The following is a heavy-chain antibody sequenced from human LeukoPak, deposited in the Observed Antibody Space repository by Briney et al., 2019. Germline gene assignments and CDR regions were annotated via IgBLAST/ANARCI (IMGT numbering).Heavy chain of an antibody. D-gene: IGHD2-2*02. CDR1: GGSISSNNYY. J-gene: IGHJ3*02. Sequence: PSETLSLTCTVSGGSISSNNYYWGWIRQPPGKGLEWIGSVHYSGSTYYNPSLKSRVTISVDTSKNQFSLKLSSVTAADTAVYYCARDYTRRWAFDIWGQGTMVTVSS. V-gene: IGHV4-39*07. CDR2: VHYSGST. CDR3: ARDYTRRWAFDI.